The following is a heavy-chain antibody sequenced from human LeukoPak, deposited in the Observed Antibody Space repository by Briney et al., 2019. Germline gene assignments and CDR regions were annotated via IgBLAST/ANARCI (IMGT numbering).Heavy chain of an antibody. CDR1: GGSISSYY. CDR2: IYYSGST. Sequence: SETLSLTCTVSGGSISSYYWSWIRQPPGKGLEWIGYIYYSGSTNYNPSLKSRVTISVDTSKNQISLKLSSVTAADTAVYYCARGDFYYFDYWGQGTLVTVSS. J-gene: IGHJ4*02. CDR3: ARGDFYYFDY. V-gene: IGHV4-59*01.